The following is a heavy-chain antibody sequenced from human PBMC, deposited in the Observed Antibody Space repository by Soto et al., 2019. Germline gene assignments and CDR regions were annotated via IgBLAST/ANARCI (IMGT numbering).Heavy chain of an antibody. Sequence: SETLSLTCTVSGGSISSGDYYWSWIRQLPGEGLEWIGYIYYRGITYYSPSLKGRLTVAEDTSKNQFSLKLSSVTAADTAMYYCAGWAIGGDFDIWGQGTMVTVS. CDR1: GGSISSGDYY. D-gene: IGHD2-21*01. V-gene: IGHV4-31*03. CDR3: AGWAIGGDFDI. CDR2: IYYRGIT. J-gene: IGHJ3*02.